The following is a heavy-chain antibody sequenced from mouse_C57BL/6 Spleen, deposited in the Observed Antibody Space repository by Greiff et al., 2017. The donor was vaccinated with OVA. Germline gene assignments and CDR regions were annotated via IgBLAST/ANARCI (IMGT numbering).Heavy chain of an antibody. Sequence: QVQLKQSGAELVRPGASVTLSCKASGYTFTDYEMHWVKQTPVHGLEWIGAIDPETGGTAYNQKFKGKAILTADKSSSTAYMELRSLTSEDSAVYYCTRPPVITTGSRGFDYWGQGTTLTVSS. CDR1: GYTFTDYE. V-gene: IGHV1-15*01. D-gene: IGHD1-1*01. CDR2: IDPETGGT. CDR3: TRPPVITTGSRGFDY. J-gene: IGHJ2*01.